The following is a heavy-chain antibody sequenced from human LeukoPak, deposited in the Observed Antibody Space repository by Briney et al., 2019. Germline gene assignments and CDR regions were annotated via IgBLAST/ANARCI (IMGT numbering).Heavy chain of an antibody. CDR3: ASLTAAAPYYYYYMDV. CDR1: GFTFSSYE. Sequence: GGSLRLSCAASGFTFSSYEMNWVCQAPGKGLEWVSYISSSGSTIYYADSVKGRFTISRDNAKNSLYLQMNSLRAEDTAVYYCASLTAAAPYYYYYMDVWGKGTTVTVSS. J-gene: IGHJ6*03. CDR2: ISSSGSTI. D-gene: IGHD6-13*01. V-gene: IGHV3-48*03.